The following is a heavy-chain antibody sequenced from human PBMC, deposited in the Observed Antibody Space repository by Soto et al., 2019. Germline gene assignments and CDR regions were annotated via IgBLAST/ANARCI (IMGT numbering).Heavy chain of an antibody. V-gene: IGHV4-34*01. D-gene: IGHD6-19*01. J-gene: IGHJ4*02. CDR3: ARVTRTPGIAVAGTCFDY. Sequence: SETLSLTCAVYGGSFSGYYWSWIRQPPGKGLEWIGEINHSGSTNYNPSLKSRVTISVDTSKNQFSLKLSSVTAADTAVYYCARVTRTPGIAVAGTCFDYWGRGTLVTVSS. CDR1: GGSFSGYY. CDR2: INHSGST.